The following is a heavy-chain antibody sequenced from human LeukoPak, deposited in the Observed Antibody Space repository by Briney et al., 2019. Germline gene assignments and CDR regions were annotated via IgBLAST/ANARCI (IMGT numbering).Heavy chain of an antibody. V-gene: IGHV1-69*04. J-gene: IGHJ4*02. CDR2: IIPILGIA. Sequence: SVTVSCKASGGTFSIYAISWVRQAPGQGLEWMGRIIPILGIANYAQKFQGRVTITADKSTSTAYMELSSLRSEDTAVYYCARDGNYDSTPRDYWGQGTLVTVSS. CDR3: ARDGNYDSTPRDY. CDR1: GGTFSIYA. D-gene: IGHD3-22*01.